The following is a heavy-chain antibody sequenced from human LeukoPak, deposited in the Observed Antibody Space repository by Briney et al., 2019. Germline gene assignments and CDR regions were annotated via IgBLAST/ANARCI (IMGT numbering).Heavy chain of an antibody. D-gene: IGHD1-1*01. CDR2: ISSSSSTI. CDR3: ARGSDPPWGYNWEPARLGLPDY. J-gene: IGHJ4*02. V-gene: IGHV3-48*01. CDR1: GFTFSSYS. Sequence: GGSLRLSCAASGFTFSSYSMNWVRQAPGKGLEWVSYISSSSSTIYYADSVKGRFTISRDNAKNSLYLQMNSLRAEDTAVYYCARGSDPPWGYNWEPARLGLPDYWGQGTLVTVSS.